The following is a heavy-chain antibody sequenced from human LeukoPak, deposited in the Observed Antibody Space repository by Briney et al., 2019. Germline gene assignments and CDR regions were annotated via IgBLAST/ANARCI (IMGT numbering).Heavy chain of an antibody. J-gene: IGHJ5*02. CDR3: VKGLGLSYPGGWFDP. Sequence: GGSLRLSCSASGFTFNTYTMHWVRQAPGKGLEYVSAITHDGGNTYYTDSVKGRFTISRDNSKGTVYLQMSSLTPGDTAMYYCVKGLGLSYPGGWFDPWGQGILVTVSS. D-gene: IGHD3-10*01. CDR2: ITHDGGNT. CDR1: GFTFNTYT. V-gene: IGHV3-64D*06.